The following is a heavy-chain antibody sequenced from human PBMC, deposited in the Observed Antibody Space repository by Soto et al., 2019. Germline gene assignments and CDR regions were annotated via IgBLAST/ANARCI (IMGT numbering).Heavy chain of an antibody. D-gene: IGHD4-17*01. J-gene: IGHJ6*02. CDR1: EVTFSDYY. Sequence: QVQLVESGGGLAKPGGSLRLSCAASEVTFSDYYMSWLRQAPGKGLEWVSYISSSGSTIYDADSVKDRFTIPRDNAKNSLYLQMNSLRSEDTAVYYCAREDGGYNYGMDFWGQVTTVTVS. CDR2: ISSSGSTI. V-gene: IGHV3-11*01. CDR3: AREDGGYNYGMDF.